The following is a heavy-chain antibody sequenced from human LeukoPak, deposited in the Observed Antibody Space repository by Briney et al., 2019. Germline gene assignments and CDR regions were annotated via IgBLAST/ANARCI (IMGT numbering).Heavy chain of an antibody. CDR2: IIPIFGTA. J-gene: IGHJ4*02. V-gene: IGHV1-69*05. D-gene: IGHD1-26*01. Sequence: ASVKVSCKASGGTFCSDAISWVRQAPGQGLEWMGGIIPIFGTANYAQKFQGRVTITTDESTSTAYMELSSLRSEDTAVYYCARALGGSYSPDYWGQGTLVTVSS. CDR1: GGTFCSDA. CDR3: ARALGGSYSPDY.